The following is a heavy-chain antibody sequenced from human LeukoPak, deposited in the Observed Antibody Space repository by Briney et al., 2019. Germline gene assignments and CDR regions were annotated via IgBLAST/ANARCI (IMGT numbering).Heavy chain of an antibody. V-gene: IGHV1-18*01. CDR3: ARYMTYYYDSSGYYFLRSGAFDI. D-gene: IGHD3-22*01. J-gene: IGHJ3*02. CDR2: IIPIFGTA. CDR1: GYTFTSYG. Sequence: ASVKVSCKASGYTFTSYGISWVRQAPGQGLKWMGGIIPIFGTANYAQKLQGRVTMTTDTSTSTAYMELRSLRSDDTAVYYCARYMTYYYDSSGYYFLRSGAFDIWGQGTMVTVSS.